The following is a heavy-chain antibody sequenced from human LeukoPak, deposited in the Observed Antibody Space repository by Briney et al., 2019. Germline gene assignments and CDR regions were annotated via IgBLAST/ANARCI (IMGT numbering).Heavy chain of an antibody. D-gene: IGHD3-3*01. CDR2: MNPNSGNT. Sequence: ASVKVSCKASGYTFTSHDINWVRQATGQGLEWMGWMNPNSGNTGYAQKFQGRVTMTRNTSISTAYMELSSLRSEDTAVYYCARGRRDVLRFLEWRRPLYGMDVWGQGTTVTVSS. J-gene: IGHJ6*02. V-gene: IGHV1-8*01. CDR3: ARGRRDVLRFLEWRRPLYGMDV. CDR1: GYTFTSHD.